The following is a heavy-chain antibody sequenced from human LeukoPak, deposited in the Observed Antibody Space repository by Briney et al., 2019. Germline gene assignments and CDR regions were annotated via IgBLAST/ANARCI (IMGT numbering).Heavy chain of an antibody. Sequence: PGGSRRLSCAAPGSTFSSYGMPWVRQAPRKGLEWVSTFGRGGKTYYADSLKGRFIISRDNSVNTLYLQMNSLRAEDTAVYYCAKRDSSGHHYFDYWGQGILVTVSS. D-gene: IGHD3-22*01. CDR3: AKRDSSGHHYFDY. V-gene: IGHV3-23*01. J-gene: IGHJ4*02. CDR1: GSTFSSYG. CDR2: FGRGGKT.